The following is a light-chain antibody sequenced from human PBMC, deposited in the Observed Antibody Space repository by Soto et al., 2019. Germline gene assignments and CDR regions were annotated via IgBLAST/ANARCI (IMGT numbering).Light chain of an antibody. CDR2: EVT. J-gene: IGLJ1*01. CDR3: SSYSGKTPPDV. CDR1: SSDIGGYNY. Sequence: QSVLAQPASVSGSPGQSITISCTGGSSDIGGYNYVSWYQQHPGRAPRLLILEVTNRPSGVPDRFSGSKSGNTASLIIRGLQAEDEADYFCSSYSGKTPPDVFGTGTKVTVL. V-gene: IGLV2-14*01.